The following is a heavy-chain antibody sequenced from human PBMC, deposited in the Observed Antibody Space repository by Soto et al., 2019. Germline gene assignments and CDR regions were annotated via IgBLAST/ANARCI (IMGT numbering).Heavy chain of an antibody. D-gene: IGHD3-3*01. CDR1: GFTFSSYG. CDR3: AKAFGITIFGVTFDY. V-gene: IGHV3-33*06. CDR2: IWYDGSNK. Sequence: GGSLRLSCAASGFTFSSYGMHWVRQAPGKGLEWVAVIWYDGSNKYYADSVKGRFTISRDNSKNTLYLQMNSLRAEDTAVYYCAKAFGITIFGVTFDYWGQGTLVTVSS. J-gene: IGHJ4*02.